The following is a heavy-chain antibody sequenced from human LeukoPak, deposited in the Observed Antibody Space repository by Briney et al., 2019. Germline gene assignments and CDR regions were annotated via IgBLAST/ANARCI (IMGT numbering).Heavy chain of an antibody. D-gene: IGHD1-7*01. CDR1: GFTFSSYW. J-gene: IGHJ4*02. Sequence: GGSLRLSCAASGFTFSSYWKHWVRQAPGKGLVWVSRINSDGSSTSYADSVKGRFTISRDSAKNTLYLEMNSLRAEDTAVYYCTRYNWNSAPFDYWGQGTLSPSPQ. CDR2: INSDGSST. CDR3: TRYNWNSAPFDY. V-gene: IGHV3-74*01.